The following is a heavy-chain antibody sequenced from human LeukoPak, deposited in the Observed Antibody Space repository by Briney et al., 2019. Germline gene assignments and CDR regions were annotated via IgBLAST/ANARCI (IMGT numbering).Heavy chain of an antibody. CDR3: ARMIDYNYGYAFDY. J-gene: IGHJ4*02. D-gene: IGHD5-18*01. CDR2: ISSSGSI. CDR1: GFTFSSYT. V-gene: IGHV3-48*02. Sequence: PGGSLRLSCAASGFTFSSYTMNWVRQAPGKGLEWVSYISSSGSISYADSVKGRFTISRDNAKNSPYLQMNSLRDEDTAAYYCARMIDYNYGYAFDYWGQGTLVTVSS.